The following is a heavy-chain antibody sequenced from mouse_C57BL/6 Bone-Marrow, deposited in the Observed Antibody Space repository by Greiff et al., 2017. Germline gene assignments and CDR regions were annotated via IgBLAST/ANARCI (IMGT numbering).Heavy chain of an antibody. J-gene: IGHJ2*01. V-gene: IGHV1-61*01. CDR2: IYPSDSAT. D-gene: IGHD2-4*01. Sequence: QVQLQQSGAELVRPGSSVQLSCKASGYTFTSYWMDWVKQRPGQGLEWIGNIYPSDSATHYNQKFKDKATLTVDKSSSTAYMQLSSLTAEDSAVXDCARFDYDGGYWGQGTTLTVSS. CDR1: GYTFTSYW. CDR3: ARFDYDGGY.